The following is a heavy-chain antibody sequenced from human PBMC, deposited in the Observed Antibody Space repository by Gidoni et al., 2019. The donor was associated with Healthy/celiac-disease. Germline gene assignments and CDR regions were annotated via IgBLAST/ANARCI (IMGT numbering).Heavy chain of an antibody. Sequence: QVQLVESGGGVVQPGRSLRLSCAASGFPFSSYAMHWVRQAPGKGLEWVAVISYDGSNKYYADSVKGRFTISRDNSKNTLYLQMNSLRAEDTAVYYCARGDRGGYSYGYIYWGQGTLVTVSS. D-gene: IGHD5-18*01. V-gene: IGHV3-30*04. CDR1: GFPFSSYA. CDR2: ISYDGSNK. J-gene: IGHJ4*02. CDR3: ARGDRGGYSYGYIY.